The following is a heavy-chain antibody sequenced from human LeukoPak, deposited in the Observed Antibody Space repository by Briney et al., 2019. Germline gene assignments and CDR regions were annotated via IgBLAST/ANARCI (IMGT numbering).Heavy chain of an antibody. Sequence: ASVKISCKVSGYTFTDYHMHWVQQAPGKGLEWMGLVDPEDGETIYAEKFQGRVTITADPSTDTAYMELSSLRSEDTAVYYCASTPGIAVAGYSTWGQGTLATVSS. V-gene: IGHV1-69-2*01. CDR1: GYTFTDYH. D-gene: IGHD6-19*01. J-gene: IGHJ5*02. CDR3: ASTPGIAVAGYST. CDR2: VDPEDGET.